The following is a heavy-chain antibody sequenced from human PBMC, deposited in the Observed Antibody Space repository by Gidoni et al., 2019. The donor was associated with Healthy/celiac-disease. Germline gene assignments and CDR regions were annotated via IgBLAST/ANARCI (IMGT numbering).Heavy chain of an antibody. V-gene: IGHV3-53*02. CDR2: IYSGGST. Sequence: EVQLVETGGGLIQPGGSLRLSCAASGFTVSSNYMSWVRQAPGKGLEWVSVIYSGGSTYYADSVKGRFTISRDNSKNTLYLQMNSLRAEDTAVYYCARGPIAPIAAAGTRYFDYWGQGTLVTVSS. J-gene: IGHJ4*02. CDR3: ARGPIAPIAAAGTRYFDY. D-gene: IGHD6-13*01. CDR1: GFTVSSNY.